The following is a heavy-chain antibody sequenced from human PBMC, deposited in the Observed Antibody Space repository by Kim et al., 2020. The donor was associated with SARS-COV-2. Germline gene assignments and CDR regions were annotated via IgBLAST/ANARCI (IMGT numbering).Heavy chain of an antibody. V-gene: IGHV4-4*07. Sequence: TNYNPSRRSRVTMSVDTSKNQFSLKLSSVTAADTAVYYCARDQGITGTDYWGQGTLVTVSS. J-gene: IGHJ4*02. CDR3: ARDQGITGTDY. CDR2: T. D-gene: IGHD1-20*01.